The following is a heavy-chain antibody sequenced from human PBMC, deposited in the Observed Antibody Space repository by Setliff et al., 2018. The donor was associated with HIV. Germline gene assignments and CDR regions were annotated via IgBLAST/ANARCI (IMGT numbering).Heavy chain of an antibody. V-gene: IGHV3-48*04. CDR3: ARLLRGGGDYFDY. J-gene: IGHJ4*02. CDR1: GFTFSTYR. CDR2: ISRSGNTI. D-gene: IGHD3-10*01. Sequence: PGGSLRLSCAASGFTFSTYRMNWVRQAPGKGLEWVSSISRSGNTIYYADSVKGRFTISRDNAKNSLFLQMNSLRAEDTAIYYCARLLRGGGDYFDYWGQGTLVTVSS.